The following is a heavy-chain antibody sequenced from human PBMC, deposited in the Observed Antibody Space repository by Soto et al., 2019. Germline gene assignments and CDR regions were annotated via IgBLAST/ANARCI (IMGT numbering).Heavy chain of an antibody. CDR1: GFTFRNYW. Sequence: EVQLVESGGGLVQPGGSLRLSCAASGFTFRNYWMHWVRQAPGKGLVWVSRINSDGSSKNYADSVKGRFTISRDNAKNTLPLQMNSLRAEDTAVYYCARGNSSSGRYCDYWGQGTLVTVCS. D-gene: IGHD6-6*01. CDR2: INSDGSSK. CDR3: ARGNSSSGRYCDY. V-gene: IGHV3-74*01. J-gene: IGHJ4*02.